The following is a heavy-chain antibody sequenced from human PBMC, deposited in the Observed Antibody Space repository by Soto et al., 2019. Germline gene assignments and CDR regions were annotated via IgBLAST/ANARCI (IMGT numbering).Heavy chain of an antibody. CDR1: GFTFSSYA. CDR2: ISYSGGST. D-gene: IGHD3-10*01. J-gene: IGHJ4*02. CDR3: AKGGESHKSPFDY. Sequence: GGSLRLSCAASGFTFSSYAMCWVRQAPGKGLEWVSTISYSGGSTYYADSVKGRFTISRDNSKNTLYLQMNSLRAEDTAVYYCAKGGESHKSPFDYWGQGTLVTVAS. V-gene: IGHV3-23*01.